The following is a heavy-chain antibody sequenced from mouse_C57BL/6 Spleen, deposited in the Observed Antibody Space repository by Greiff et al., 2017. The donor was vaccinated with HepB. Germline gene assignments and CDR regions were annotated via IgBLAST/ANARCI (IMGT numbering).Heavy chain of an antibody. Sequence: EVKLQQSGAELVRPGASVKLSCTASGFNIKDDYMHWVKQRPEQGLEWIGWIDPENGDTEYASKFQGKATITADTSSNTAYLQLSSLTSEDTAVYYCTTGERYYFDYWGQGTTLTVSS. CDR3: TTGERYYFDY. J-gene: IGHJ2*01. V-gene: IGHV14-4*01. CDR1: GFNIKDDY. CDR2: IDPENGDT.